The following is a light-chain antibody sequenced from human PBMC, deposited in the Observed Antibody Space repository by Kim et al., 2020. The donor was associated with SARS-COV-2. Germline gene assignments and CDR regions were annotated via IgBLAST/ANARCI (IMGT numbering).Light chain of an antibody. CDR1: QSVLHSPNNKNY. Sequence: DIVMTQSPDSLAVSLGERATLNCKSSQSVLHSPNNKNYLSWYQQKPGQPPKLLISWASTRKSGVPDRFSGSGSGTDFTLTISSLQAEGVAVYYCQQYYSTLWTFGQGTKVDIK. CDR2: WAS. V-gene: IGKV4-1*01. CDR3: QQYYSTLWT. J-gene: IGKJ1*01.